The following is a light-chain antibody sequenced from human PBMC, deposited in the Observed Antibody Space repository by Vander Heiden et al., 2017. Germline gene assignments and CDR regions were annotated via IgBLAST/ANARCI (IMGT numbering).Light chain of an antibody. CDR2: KDS. J-gene: IGLJ2*01. Sequence: SSELTQPPSVSVSPGQTARITSSGDALPKQYAYWYQQKPGQAPVLVIYKDSERPSGIPERFSGSSSETTVTLTISGVQAEDEADYYCQSADSSGTYGVFGGGTKLTVL. CDR3: QSADSSGTYGV. CDR1: ALPKQY. V-gene: IGLV3-25*03.